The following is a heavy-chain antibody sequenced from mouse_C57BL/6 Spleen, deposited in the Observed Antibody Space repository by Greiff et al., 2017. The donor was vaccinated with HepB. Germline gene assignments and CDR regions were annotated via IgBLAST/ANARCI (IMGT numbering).Heavy chain of an antibody. V-gene: IGHV1-76*01. CDR2: IYPGSGNT. CDR3: ARGDGYYFDY. J-gene: IGHJ2*01. D-gene: IGHD2-3*01. Sequence: VQLQQSGAELVRPGASVKLSCKASGYTFTDYYINWVKQRPGQGLEWIARIYPGSGNTYYNEKFKGKATLTAEKSSSTAYMQLSSLTSEDSAVYVCARGDGYYFDYWGQGTTLTVSS. CDR1: GYTFTDYY.